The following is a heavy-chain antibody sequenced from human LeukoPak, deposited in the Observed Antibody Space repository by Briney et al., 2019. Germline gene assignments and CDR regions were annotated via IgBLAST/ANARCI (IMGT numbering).Heavy chain of an antibody. D-gene: IGHD2-21*02. V-gene: IGHV4-59*08. J-gene: IGHJ4*02. CDR3: ARSYTAGDYVDC. Sequence: PSETLSLTCTVSGGSISSYYWSWIRQPPGKGLEWIGYIYYSGSTNYNPSLKSRVTISVDTSKNQFSLKLSSVTAADTAVYYCARSYTAGDYVDCWGQGTLVTVSS. CDR2: IYYSGST. CDR1: GGSISSYY.